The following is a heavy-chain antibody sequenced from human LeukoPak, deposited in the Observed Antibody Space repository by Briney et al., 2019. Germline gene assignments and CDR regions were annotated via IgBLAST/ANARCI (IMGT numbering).Heavy chain of an antibody. CDR1: GFTFSSYW. D-gene: IGHD2-2*01. Sequence: GSLRLSCAASGFTFSSYWMSWVRQAPGKGLEWVANIKQDGSEKYYVDSVEGRFTISRDNAKNSLYLQMNSLRAEDTAVYYCAREQYCSSTSCYPLGTYYFDYWGQGTLVTVSS. CDR2: IKQDGSEK. V-gene: IGHV3-7*01. J-gene: IGHJ4*02. CDR3: AREQYCSSTSCYPLGTYYFDY.